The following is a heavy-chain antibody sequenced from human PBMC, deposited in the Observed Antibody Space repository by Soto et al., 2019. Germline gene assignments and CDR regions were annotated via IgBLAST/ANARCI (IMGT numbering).Heavy chain of an antibody. CDR2: FDPEDGET. D-gene: IGHD3-22*01. CDR1: GYTLTELS. J-gene: IGHJ3*02. Sequence: QVQLVQSGAEVKKPGASVKVSCKVSGYTLTELSMHWVRQAPGKGLEWMGGFDPEDGETIYAQKFQGRVTMTEETSTDTAYMELSSLRSEETAVDYCATDLPPPDYYDSSGSADAFDIWGQGTMVTVSS. V-gene: IGHV1-24*01. CDR3: ATDLPPPDYYDSSGSADAFDI.